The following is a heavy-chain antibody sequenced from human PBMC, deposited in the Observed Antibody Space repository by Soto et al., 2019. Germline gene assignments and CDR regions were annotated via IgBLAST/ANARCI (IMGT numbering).Heavy chain of an antibody. V-gene: IGHV4-4*02. Sequence: SETLSPTYHVSGGSIRSHNRCSRVRQPPGRGLEWIGEIFHSGSTNYNPSLKTRVTISVDESKNQFSLKVTSVTAADTAVYYCARGLPLPGSSRRWFDPWGQG. CDR1: GGSIRSHNR. J-gene: IGHJ5*02. D-gene: IGHD6-13*01. CDR3: ARGLPLPGSSRRWFDP. CDR2: IFHSGST.